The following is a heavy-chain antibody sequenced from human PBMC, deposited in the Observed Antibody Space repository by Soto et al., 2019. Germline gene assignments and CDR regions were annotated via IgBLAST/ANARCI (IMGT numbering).Heavy chain of an antibody. CDR1: GGSISSYY. V-gene: IGHV4-59*12. CDR3: ARDVWFDP. Sequence: SETLSLTCTVSGGSISSYYWSWIRQPPGKGLEWIGYIYYSGSTNYNPSLKSRVTISVDTSKNQFSLKLSSVTAADTAVYYCARDVWFDPWGQGTLVTVSS. CDR2: IYYSGST. J-gene: IGHJ5*02.